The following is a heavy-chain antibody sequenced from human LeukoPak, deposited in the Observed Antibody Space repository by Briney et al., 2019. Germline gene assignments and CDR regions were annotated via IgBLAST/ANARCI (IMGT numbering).Heavy chain of an antibody. J-gene: IGHJ6*03. Sequence: ASVKVSCKASGGTFNSYAISWVRQAPGQGLEWMGWMNPNSGNTGYAQKFQGRVTITRNTSISTAYMELSSLRSEDTAVYYCARAYCTNGVCYGSHYYMDVWGKGTTVTVS. V-gene: IGHV1-8*03. CDR1: GGTFNSYA. D-gene: IGHD2-8*01. CDR2: MNPNSGNT. CDR3: ARAYCTNGVCYGSHYYMDV.